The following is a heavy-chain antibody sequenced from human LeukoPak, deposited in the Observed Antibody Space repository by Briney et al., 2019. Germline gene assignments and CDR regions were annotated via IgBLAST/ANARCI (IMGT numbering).Heavy chain of an antibody. CDR2: ISSSGSTI. Sequence: PGGSLRLSCAASGFTFSSYEMNWVRQAPGKGLEWVSYISSSGSTIYYADSVKGRFTISRDNAKNTLYLQMNSLRAEDTAVYYCAKDSPGYAGLIDYWGQGTLVTVSS. V-gene: IGHV3-48*03. CDR1: GFTFSSYE. D-gene: IGHD2-8*01. J-gene: IGHJ4*02. CDR3: AKDSPGYAGLIDY.